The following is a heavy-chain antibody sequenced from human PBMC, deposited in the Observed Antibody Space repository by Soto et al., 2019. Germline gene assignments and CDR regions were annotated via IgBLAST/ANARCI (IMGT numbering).Heavy chain of an antibody. V-gene: IGHV4-34*01. CDR2: INHSGST. J-gene: IGHJ4*02. CDR1: GGSLSGYY. Sequence: PSETLSLTSAVYGGSLSGYYWSWIRQPPGKGLEWIGEINHSGSTNYNPSLKSRVTISVDTSKNQFSLKLSSVTAADTAVYYCARVTGGRTKSSVYRGQGTLGTVSS. D-gene: IGHD2-21*02. CDR3: ARVTGGRTKSSVY.